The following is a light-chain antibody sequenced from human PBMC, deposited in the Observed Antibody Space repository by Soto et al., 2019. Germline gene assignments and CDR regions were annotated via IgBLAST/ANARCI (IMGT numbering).Light chain of an antibody. V-gene: IGKV1-17*01. CDR1: LDIRND. Sequence: DIQVTQSPSSLSASVGDRVSITCRASLDIRNDLDWYQQKPGKAPKRLIYDASTLQSGVPSRFSGAGSGAEFTLTINGLQSEEFATYFCLQHKSYPWTFGQGTKVE. J-gene: IGKJ1*01. CDR3: LQHKSYPWT. CDR2: DAS.